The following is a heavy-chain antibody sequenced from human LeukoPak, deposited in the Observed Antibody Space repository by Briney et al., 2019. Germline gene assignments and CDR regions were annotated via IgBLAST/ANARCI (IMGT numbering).Heavy chain of an antibody. CDR1: GYTFTSNY. CDR3: ARIWDCGGDCGY. CDR2: IYPRDGST. V-gene: IGHV1-46*01. D-gene: IGHD2-21*02. J-gene: IGHJ4*02. Sequence: ASVKVSCKASGYTFTSNYIHWVRQAPGQGLEWMGMIYPRDGSTSYAQKFQGRVTVTRDTSTSTVYMELSSLRSEDTAVYYCARIWDCGGDCGYWGQGTLVTVSS.